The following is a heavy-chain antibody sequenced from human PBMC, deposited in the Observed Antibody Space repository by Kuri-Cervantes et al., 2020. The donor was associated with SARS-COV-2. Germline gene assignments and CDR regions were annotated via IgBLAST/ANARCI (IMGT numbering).Heavy chain of an antibody. CDR3: ARRAYCSSTSCSYNWFDP. D-gene: IGHD2-2*01. J-gene: IGHJ5*02. CDR2: IYTSGST. V-gene: IGHV4-4*07. Sequence: ESLKISCTVSGGSISSYYWSWIRQPAGKGLEWIGRIYTSGSTNYNPSLKSRVTMSVDTSKNQFSLKLSSVTAADTAVYYCARRAYCSSTSCSYNWFDPWGQGTLVTVSS. CDR1: GGSISSYY.